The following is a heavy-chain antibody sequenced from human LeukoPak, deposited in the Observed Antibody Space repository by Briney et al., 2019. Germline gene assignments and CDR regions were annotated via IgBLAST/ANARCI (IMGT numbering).Heavy chain of an antibody. CDR1: GGTFSSYA. J-gene: IGHJ4*02. D-gene: IGHD2-15*01. Sequence: ASVKVSCKASGGTFSSYAISWVRQAPGQGLEWMGGIIPIFGTANYAQKSQGRVTITADESTSTAYMELSSLRSEDTAVYYCATGYCSGGSCYFGAFDYWGQGTLVTVSS. V-gene: IGHV1-69*13. CDR2: IIPIFGTA. CDR3: ATGYCSGGSCYFGAFDY.